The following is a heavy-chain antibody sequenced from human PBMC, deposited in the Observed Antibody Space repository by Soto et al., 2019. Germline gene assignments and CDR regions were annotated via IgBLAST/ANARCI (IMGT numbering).Heavy chain of an antibody. CDR3: ARLIKKGSGWKGPDS. CDR1: GGSITSSSYY. V-gene: IGHV4-39*01. CDR2: IYYSGNT. J-gene: IGHJ4*02. D-gene: IGHD3-22*01. Sequence: QLQLQESGPGLVKPSETLSLTCTVSGGSITSSSYYWGWIRQPTGKGLEWIGSIYYSGNTYYNPSLKSRVTVSVETSKNQFSLQLTSVTAADTAVYYCARLIKKGSGWKGPDSWGQGTLVTVSS.